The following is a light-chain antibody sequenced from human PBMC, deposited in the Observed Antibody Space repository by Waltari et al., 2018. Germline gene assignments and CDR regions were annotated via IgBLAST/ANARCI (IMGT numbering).Light chain of an antibody. V-gene: IGLV2-8*01. CDR2: EVG. Sequence: QSALTQPPSASGSPGQSVTISCTGTSSDVGGYNYVSWYQQHPGKAPKLMIYEVGKRLSGLPDRFSGSKSGNTASLTVSGLQAEDEADYYCSSYAGSNNFVFGGGTKLTVL. J-gene: IGLJ2*01. CDR3: SSYAGSNNFV. CDR1: SSDVGGYNY.